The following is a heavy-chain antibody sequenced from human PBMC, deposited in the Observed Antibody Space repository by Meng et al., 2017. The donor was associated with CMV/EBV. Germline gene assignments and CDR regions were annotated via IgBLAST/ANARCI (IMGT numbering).Heavy chain of an antibody. CDR2: IIPIFGTA. CDR3: ARDRGYDFWSGSTDY. J-gene: IGHJ4*02. V-gene: IGHV1-69*05. Sequence: SVKVSCKASGGTFSSYAISWVRQAPGQGLEWMGGIIPIFGTANYAQKFQGRVTITTDESTSTAYMELSSLRSEDTAVYYCARDRGYDFWSGSTDYWGQGTLVTSPQ. D-gene: IGHD3-3*01. CDR1: GGTFSSYA.